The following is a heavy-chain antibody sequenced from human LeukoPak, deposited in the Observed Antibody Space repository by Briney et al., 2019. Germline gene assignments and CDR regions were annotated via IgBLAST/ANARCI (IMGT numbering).Heavy chain of an antibody. Sequence: AGGSLRLSCAASGFPFSSYAMHWVRQAPGKGLEWVSIISYHGNTKYYGDFVKGRFTISRDNSKNTLYLQMNSLRAEDTAVYYCAKDTGQLRWGQGTLVTVSS. V-gene: IGHV3-30*07. D-gene: IGHD2-2*01. CDR1: GFPFSSYA. CDR3: AKDTGQLR. CDR2: ISYHGNTK. J-gene: IGHJ4*02.